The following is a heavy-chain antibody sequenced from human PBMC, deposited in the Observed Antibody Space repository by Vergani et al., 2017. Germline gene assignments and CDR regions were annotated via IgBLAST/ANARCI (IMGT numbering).Heavy chain of an antibody. V-gene: IGHV1-69*02. CDR2: IIPILGIA. CDR1: GGTFSSYT. D-gene: IGHD3-3*01. Sequence: QVQLVQSGAEVKKPGSSVKVSCKASGGTFSSYTISWVRQAPGQGLEWMGRIIPILGIANYAQKFQGRVTITADKSTSTAYMELSSLRSEDTAVYYGARGNYDFWSGYAEMFHYYYMDVWGKGTTVTVSS. J-gene: IGHJ6*03. CDR3: ARGNYDFWSGYAEMFHYYYMDV.